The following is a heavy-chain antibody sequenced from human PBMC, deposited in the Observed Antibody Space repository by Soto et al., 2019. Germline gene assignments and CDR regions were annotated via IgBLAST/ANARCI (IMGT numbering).Heavy chain of an antibody. V-gene: IGHV5-10-1*01. CDR1: GYSFAGYW. CDR2: IDPSDSQT. D-gene: IGHD3-22*01. Sequence: GESLKIPCKGSGYSFAGYWITWVRQKPGKGLEWMGRIDPSDSQTYYSPSFRGHVTISVTKSITTVFLQWSSLRASDTAMYYCARQIYDSDTGPNFQYYFDSWGQGTPVTVSS. J-gene: IGHJ4*02. CDR3: ARQIYDSDTGPNFQYYFDS.